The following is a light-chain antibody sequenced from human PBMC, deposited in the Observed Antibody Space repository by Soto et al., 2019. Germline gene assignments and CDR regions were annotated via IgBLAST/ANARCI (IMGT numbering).Light chain of an antibody. V-gene: IGKV3-15*01. CDR1: QSVTTN. J-gene: IGKJ1*01. Sequence: VMTQSPATLSVSPGESATLSCRASQSVTTNVAWYQQRPGQPPALLMYGASTRATGIPARFTGGGSGTEFTLTISGLLSEDFAVYYCQQYNKWPTFGQGTKVDIK. CDR2: GAS. CDR3: QQYNKWPT.